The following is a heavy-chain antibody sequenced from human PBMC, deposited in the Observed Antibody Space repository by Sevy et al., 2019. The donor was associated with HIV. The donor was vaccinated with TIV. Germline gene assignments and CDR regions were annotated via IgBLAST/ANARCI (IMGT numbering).Heavy chain of an antibody. CDR3: ARGGSGDYYYYGVDV. V-gene: IGHV3-30*03. CDR1: AFTFRNFG. CDR2: VSYDGSSK. J-gene: IGHJ6*02. D-gene: IGHD3-10*01. Sequence: GGSLRLSCVGSAFTFRNFGVHWLPQAPGKGPEWLSVVSYDGSSKYYVDSVKGRFIVSRDNSKNTLYLQMNSLRTEDTAVYYCARGGSGDYYYYGVDVWGQGTTVTVSS.